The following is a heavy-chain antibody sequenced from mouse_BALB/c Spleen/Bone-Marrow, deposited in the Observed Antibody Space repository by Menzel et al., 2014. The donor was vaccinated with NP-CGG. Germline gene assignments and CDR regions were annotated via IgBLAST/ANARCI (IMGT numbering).Heavy chain of an antibody. J-gene: IGHJ2*01. CDR1: GYTFTSYW. D-gene: IGHD2-2*01. V-gene: IGHV1S26*01. CDR2: INPSTGYT. Sequence: QVQLQQSGAELVKPGAPVKMSCKASGYTFTSYWMHWVKQRPGQGLEWIGYINPSTGYTEYNQKFKDKATLTADKSSSTAYMQLSSLTSEDSAVYYCARSGGYDGFSYWGQGTTLTVSS. CDR3: ARSGGYDGFSY.